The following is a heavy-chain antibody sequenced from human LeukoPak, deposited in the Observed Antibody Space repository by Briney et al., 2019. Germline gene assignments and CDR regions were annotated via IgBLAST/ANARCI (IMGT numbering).Heavy chain of an antibody. CDR3: TTGPIAVAGTFDY. Sequence: GASVKVSCKVSGYTLTELSMHWVRQAPGKGLEWMGGFDPEDGETIYAQKFQGRVTMTEDTSTDTAYMELSSLRSEDTAVYYCTTGPIAVAGTFDYWGQGTLVTVSS. CDR1: GYTLTELS. V-gene: IGHV1-24*01. D-gene: IGHD6-19*01. J-gene: IGHJ4*02. CDR2: FDPEDGET.